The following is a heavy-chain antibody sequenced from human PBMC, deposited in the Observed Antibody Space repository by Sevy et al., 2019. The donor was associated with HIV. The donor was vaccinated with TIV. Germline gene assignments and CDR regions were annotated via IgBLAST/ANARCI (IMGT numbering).Heavy chain of an antibody. D-gene: IGHD3-10*01. J-gene: IGHJ3*02. Sequence: GGSLRLSCAASGFTFSVYWMSWVRQAPGKGLEWVATMKEDGSDKDYVDSVKGRFTISRDNAKNSLYLQMNSLRAEDTAVYYCARWTREYSAFDIWGQGTMVTVSS. CDR1: GFTFSVYW. CDR2: MKEDGSDK. CDR3: ARWTREYSAFDI. V-gene: IGHV3-7*01.